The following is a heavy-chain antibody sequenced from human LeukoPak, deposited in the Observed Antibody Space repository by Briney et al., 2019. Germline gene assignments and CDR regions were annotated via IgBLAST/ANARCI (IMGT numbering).Heavy chain of an antibody. V-gene: IGHV4-39*07. D-gene: IGHD4-11*01. J-gene: IGHJ5*02. CDR2: IYYSGST. Sequence: PSETLSLTCTVSGGSISSSSYYWGWIRQPPGKGLEWIGSIYYSGSTYYNPSLKSRVTISVDTSKNQFSLKLSSVTAADTAVYYCARVSPFSNSPYNWFDPWGQGTLVTVSS. CDR3: ARVSPFSNSPYNWFDP. CDR1: GGSISSSSYY.